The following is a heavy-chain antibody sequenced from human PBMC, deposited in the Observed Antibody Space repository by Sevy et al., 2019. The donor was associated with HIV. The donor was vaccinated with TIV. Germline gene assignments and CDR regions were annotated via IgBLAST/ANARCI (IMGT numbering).Heavy chain of an antibody. V-gene: IGHV3-48*03. D-gene: IGHD2-15*01. CDR2: ITLSGSTI. CDR1: GFTFSSYE. Sequence: GGSLRLSCTASGFTFSSYEMNWVRQAPGKGLEWVSYITLSGSTIYYADSVKGRFTISRDNSKNTLSLQMNSLRADDTAVYYCAKGYCSGGSCPRDYYYYGMDVWGQGTTVTVS. CDR3: AKGYCSGGSCPRDYYYYGMDV. J-gene: IGHJ6*02.